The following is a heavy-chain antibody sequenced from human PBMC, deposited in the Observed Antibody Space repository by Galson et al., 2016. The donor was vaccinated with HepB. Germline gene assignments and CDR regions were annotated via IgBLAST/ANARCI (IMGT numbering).Heavy chain of an antibody. CDR1: GYTFTGYY. CDR2: INRNSGGTT. D-gene: IGHD3-22*01. Sequence: SVKVSCKASGYTFTGYYMHWVRQAPGQGLEWMGWINRNSGGTTKYAQKFQGRVTMTRDTSISTAYMELSRLTSDDTAVYFCARSDYYDPSGPADYWGQGTLVTVSS. J-gene: IGHJ4*02. V-gene: IGHV1-2*02. CDR3: ARSDYYDPSGPADY.